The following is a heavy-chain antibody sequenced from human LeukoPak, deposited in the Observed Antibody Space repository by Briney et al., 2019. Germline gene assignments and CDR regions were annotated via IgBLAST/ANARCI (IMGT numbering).Heavy chain of an antibody. V-gene: IGHV3-30*04. CDR1: GFTFSSYA. CDR2: ISYDGSNK. J-gene: IGHJ6*02. D-gene: IGHD6-19*01. Sequence: PGRSLRLSCAASGFTFSSYAMHWVRQAPGKGLEWVAAISYDGSNKYYADSVKGRFTISRDNSKNTLYLQMNSLRAEDTAVYYCASWDLAVAGTRSNGMDVWGQGTTVTVSS. CDR3: ASWDLAVAGTRSNGMDV.